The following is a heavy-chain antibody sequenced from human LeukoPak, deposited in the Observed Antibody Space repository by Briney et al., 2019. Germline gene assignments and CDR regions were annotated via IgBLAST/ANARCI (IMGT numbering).Heavy chain of an antibody. D-gene: IGHD4-23*01. Sequence: PWASVKVSCKASGYTFTGYYMHWVRQAPGQGLEWMGWINPNSGGTNYAQKFQGRVTMTRDTSISTAYMELSRLRSDDTAVYYCARESYGGWYCDYWGQGTLVTVSS. CDR2: INPNSGGT. CDR1: GYTFTGYY. V-gene: IGHV1-2*02. J-gene: IGHJ4*02. CDR3: ARESYGGWYCDY.